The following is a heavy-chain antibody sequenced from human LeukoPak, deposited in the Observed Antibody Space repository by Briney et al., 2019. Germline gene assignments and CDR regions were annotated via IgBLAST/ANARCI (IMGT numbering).Heavy chain of an antibody. CDR3: AKPPNVVRFLEWLEH. V-gene: IGHV3-48*01. CDR1: RFTFSSYS. CDR2: ISSSSSTI. J-gene: IGHJ5*02. D-gene: IGHD3-3*01. Sequence: PGGSLRLSCATSRFTFSSYSMNWVRQAPGKGLEWVSYISSSSSTIYYADSVKGRFTISRDNAKNSLYLQMNSLRAEGTAVYYCAKPPNVVRFLEWLEHWGQGTLITVSA.